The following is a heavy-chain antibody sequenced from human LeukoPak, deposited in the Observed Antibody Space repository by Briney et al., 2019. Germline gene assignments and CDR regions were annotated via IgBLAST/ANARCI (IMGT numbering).Heavy chain of an antibody. D-gene: IGHD6-19*01. CDR2: ISYDGSNK. J-gene: IGHJ4*02. V-gene: IGHV3-30*18. CDR3: AKESSGWYRGIDY. CDR1: GFTLSSYG. Sequence: GGSLRLSCAASGFTLSSYGMHWVRQAPGKGLEWVAVISYDGSNKYYADSVKGRFTISRDNSKNTLYLQMNSLRAEDTAVYYCAKESSGWYRGIDYWGQGTLVTVSS.